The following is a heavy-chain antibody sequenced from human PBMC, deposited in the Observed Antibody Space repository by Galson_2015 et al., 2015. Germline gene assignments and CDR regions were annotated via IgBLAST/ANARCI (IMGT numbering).Heavy chain of an antibody. CDR1: GFSVSSNY. Sequence: LRLSCAASGFSVSSNYMSWVRQAPGKGLEWVSVIYTGGTTYYADSVNGRFTISRDNSNNTLYLQMNSLRAEDTAVYYCARDIRGYIYGFLEEYGLDVWGQGTTVIVSS. CDR2: IYTGGTT. V-gene: IGHV3-53*01. J-gene: IGHJ6*02. D-gene: IGHD5-18*01. CDR3: ARDIRGYIYGFLEEYGLDV.